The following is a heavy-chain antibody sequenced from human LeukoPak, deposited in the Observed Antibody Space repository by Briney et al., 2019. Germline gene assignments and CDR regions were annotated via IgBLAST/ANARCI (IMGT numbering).Heavy chain of an antibody. CDR2: ISSSSSYI. D-gene: IGHD4-17*01. Sequence: GGSLRLSCAASGFTFSTFGMIWVRQAPGKGLEWVSSISSSSSYIYYADSVKGRFTISRDNAKNSLYLQMNSLRAEDTAVYYCARGTVRLRYYGMDVWGQGTTVTVSS. CDR1: GFTFSTFG. V-gene: IGHV3-21*01. CDR3: ARGTVRLRYYGMDV. J-gene: IGHJ6*02.